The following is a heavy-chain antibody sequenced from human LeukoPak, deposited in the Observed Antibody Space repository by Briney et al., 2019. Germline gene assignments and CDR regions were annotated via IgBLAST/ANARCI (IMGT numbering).Heavy chain of an antibody. CDR1: GFSFRTSGGG. J-gene: IGHJ4*02. D-gene: IGHD3-9*01. V-gene: IGHV2-5*02. CDR2: NYWDEDK. Sequence: SGPTLVNPPQTLTLTCTFSGFSFRTSGGGVGWVRQPPGKALEWLSVNYWDEDKRNRPSLKSRLTITKDTSNNQVVLTMTNMDPVDTATYYCARSPYYDILTGSRGTFDYWGRGTLVTVSS. CDR3: ARSPYYDILTGSRGTFDY.